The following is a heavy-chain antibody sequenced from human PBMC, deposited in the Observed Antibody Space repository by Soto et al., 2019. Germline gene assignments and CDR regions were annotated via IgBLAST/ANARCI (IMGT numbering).Heavy chain of an antibody. V-gene: IGHV4-61*01. J-gene: IGHJ6*02. CDR3: ARDAHDYDFWSGYYYYGMDV. CDR2: MCYSWST. CDR1: GGPASSGSYY. Sequence: SDTLSLTCTGSGGPASSGSYYWGWSRQPPGKGLEWIGYMCYSWSTNYNPALKRRVTISVDTSKNQFSLKLSSVTAADTAVYYCARDAHDYDFWSGYYYYGMDVWGQGTTVTVSS. D-gene: IGHD3-3*01.